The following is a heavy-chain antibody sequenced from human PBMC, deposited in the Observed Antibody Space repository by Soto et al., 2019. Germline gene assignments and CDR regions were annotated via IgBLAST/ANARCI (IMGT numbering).Heavy chain of an antibody. Sequence: GGSLRLSCAASGFTFDDYAMHWVRQAPGKGLEWVSGISWNSGSIGYADSVKGRFTISRDNAKNSLYLQMNSLRAEDTALYYCAKDWRAYYYYMDVWGKGTTVTVSS. V-gene: IGHV3-9*01. CDR3: AKDWRAYYYYMDV. CDR1: GFTFDDYA. CDR2: ISWNSGSI. J-gene: IGHJ6*03. D-gene: IGHD3-3*01.